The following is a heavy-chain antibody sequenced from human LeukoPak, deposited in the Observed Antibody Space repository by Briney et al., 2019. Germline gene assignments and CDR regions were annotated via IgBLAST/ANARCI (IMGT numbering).Heavy chain of an antibody. CDR2: ISTSSTYI. J-gene: IGHJ4*02. CDR1: GLTFSGFE. CDR3: ATTSTSCIDN. V-gene: IGHV3-21*01. D-gene: IGHD2-2*01. Sequence: GGSLRLSCVGSGLTFSGFELNWVRQAPGKGLEWVSFISTSSTYIDYADSVRGRFTISRDNAKNSLYLQMNSLRVEDTAVHYCATTSTSCIDNWGQGTLVTVSS.